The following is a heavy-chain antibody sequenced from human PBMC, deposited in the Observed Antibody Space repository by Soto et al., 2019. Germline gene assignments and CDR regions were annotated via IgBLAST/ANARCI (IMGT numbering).Heavy chain of an antibody. D-gene: IGHD1-7*01. CDR1: GFTFSSYW. CDR3: ARMGHYNWNYLVKCNWFDP. CDR2: IKQDGSEK. J-gene: IGHJ5*02. Sequence: EVQLVESGGGLVQPGGSLRLSCAASGFTFSSYWMSWVRQAPGKGLEWVANIKQDGSEKYYVDSVKGRFTISRDKAKNSLYLQMNSLRAEDTAVYYCARMGHYNWNYLVKCNWFDPWGQGTLVTVSS. V-gene: IGHV3-7*03.